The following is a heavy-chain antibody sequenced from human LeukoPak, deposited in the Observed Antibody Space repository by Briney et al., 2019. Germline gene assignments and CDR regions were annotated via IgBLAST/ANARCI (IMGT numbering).Heavy chain of an antibody. J-gene: IGHJ3*02. Sequence: SQTLSLTCAVSGGSISSGGYSWSWIRQPPGKGLEWIGYIYHSGSTYYNPSLKSRVTISVDRSKNQFSLKLSSVTAADTAVYYCARYYYDSSGYFPTDAFDIWGRGTMVTVSS. V-gene: IGHV4-30-2*01. D-gene: IGHD3-22*01. CDR3: ARYYYDSSGYFPTDAFDI. CDR2: IYHSGST. CDR1: GGSISSGGYS.